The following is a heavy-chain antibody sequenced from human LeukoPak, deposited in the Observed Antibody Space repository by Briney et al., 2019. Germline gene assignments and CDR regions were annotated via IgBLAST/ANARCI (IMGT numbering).Heavy chain of an antibody. CDR3: ARVRQENPFFDY. J-gene: IGHJ4*02. Sequence: PGGSLRLSCAASGFTVSSNYMSWVRQAPGKGLEWVSVIYSGGSTYYADSVKGRFTISRDKSKNTLYLQMNSLGAEDTAVYYCARVRQENPFFDYWGQGTLVTVSS. V-gene: IGHV3-53*01. CDR1: GFTVSSNY. CDR2: IYSGGST.